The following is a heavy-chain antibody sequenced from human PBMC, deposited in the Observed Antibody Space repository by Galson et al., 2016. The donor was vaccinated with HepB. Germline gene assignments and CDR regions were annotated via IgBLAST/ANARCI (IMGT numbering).Heavy chain of an antibody. Sequence: PALVKPTQTLTLTCSFSGFSLRTSGVGVGWIRQPPGKALEWLAVMYWDDDKRYSPSLTSRLTISRDNSKSSLFLQMNSLSTEDTALYYCVKLGGYDPYYYYYVMDVWGQGTTVTVSS. CDR3: VKLGGYDPYYYYYVMDV. J-gene: IGHJ6*02. D-gene: IGHD5-12*01. CDR1: GFSLRTSGVG. CDR2: MYWDDDK. V-gene: IGHV2-5*02.